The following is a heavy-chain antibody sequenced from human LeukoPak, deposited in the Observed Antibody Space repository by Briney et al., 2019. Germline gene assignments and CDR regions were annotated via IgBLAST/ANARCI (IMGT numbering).Heavy chain of an antibody. V-gene: IGHV3-48*03. CDR1: GLTFSSYE. J-gene: IGHJ4*02. CDR3: ATASGSWYRYYFDS. CDR2: ISSASNMI. Sequence: PGGSLRLSCAASGLTFSSYEMNWVRQAPGKGLEWIPYISSASNMIYYAESVKGRFTISRDNAKNSLYLQMNSLRAEDTAVYYCATASGSWYRYYFDSWGQGTLVTVSS. D-gene: IGHD6-13*01.